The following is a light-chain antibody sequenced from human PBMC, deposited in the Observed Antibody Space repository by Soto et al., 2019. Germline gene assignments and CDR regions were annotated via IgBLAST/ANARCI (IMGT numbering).Light chain of an antibody. J-gene: IGLJ7*01. CDR3: CSYAPGDSAV. CDR2: EGS. V-gene: IGLV2-23*01. Sequence: QSALTQPASVSGSPGQSITISCTGTSSDVGSYNLVSWYQQHPGKAPKLMIFEGSKRPSGVSNRFSGSKSGNTASLTISGLQAEDEADYSCCSYAPGDSAVFGGGTPLTVL. CDR1: SSDVGSYNL.